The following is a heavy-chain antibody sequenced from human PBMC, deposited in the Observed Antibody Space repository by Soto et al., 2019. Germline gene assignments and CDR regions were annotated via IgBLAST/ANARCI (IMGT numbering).Heavy chain of an antibody. D-gene: IGHD1-26*01. CDR3: ARHVAVDSGGMDV. Sequence: GGSLKISCKVSGYSLTSYWISRGRQMPGKGLEWMGRIDPSDSYTNYSPSFQGHVTISADKSISTAYLQWSSLKASDTAMYYCARHVAVDSGGMDVWGQGTTVTVSS. CDR2: IDPSDSYT. CDR1: GYSLTSYW. J-gene: IGHJ6*02. V-gene: IGHV5-10-1*01.